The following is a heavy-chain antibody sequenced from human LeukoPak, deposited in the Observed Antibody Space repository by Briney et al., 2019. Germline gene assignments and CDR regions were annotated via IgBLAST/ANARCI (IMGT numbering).Heavy chain of an antibody. CDR2: INPDGSQT. CDR3: ARDLGYGALDP. J-gene: IGHJ5*02. D-gene: IGHD4-17*01. V-gene: IGHV3-7*01. CDR1: GFTFSTYW. Sequence: GGSLRLSCAASGFTFSTYWMNWVRQAPGKGLEWVALINPDGSQTNYVDSVRGGFTISRDNAENSLYLQMTSLRAEDTAVYYCARDLGYGALDPWGQGTLVTVSS.